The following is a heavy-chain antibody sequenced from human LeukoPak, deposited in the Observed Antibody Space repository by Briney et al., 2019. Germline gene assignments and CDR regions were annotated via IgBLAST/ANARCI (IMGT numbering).Heavy chain of an antibody. J-gene: IGHJ4*02. CDR3: AKVYGFCSGSSCSRQPLPLGY. CDR2: INAGNGNT. CDR1: GYTFTSYA. D-gene: IGHD2-2*03. Sequence: ASVKVSCKASGYTFTSYAMHWVRQAPGQRLEWMGWINAGNGNTKYSQKFQGRVTITRDTSASTAYMELSSLRSEDTAVYYCAKVYGFCSGSSCSRQPLPLGYWGQGTLVTVSS. V-gene: IGHV1-3*01.